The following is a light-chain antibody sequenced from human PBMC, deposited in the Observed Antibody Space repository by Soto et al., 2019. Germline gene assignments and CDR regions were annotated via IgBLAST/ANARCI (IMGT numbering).Light chain of an antibody. J-gene: IGLJ1*01. CDR1: SSDVGSYNR. V-gene: IGLV2-14*01. CDR2: EVT. CDR3: SSYTNINARACV. Sequence: QSALTQPASVSGSPGQSITISCTGTSSDVGSYNRVSWYQQHPGKAPKLIIYEVTDRPPGGSNRFSGSKSGNTASLTISGVQAEDEAEYYCSSYTNINARACVFGTGTKVTVL.